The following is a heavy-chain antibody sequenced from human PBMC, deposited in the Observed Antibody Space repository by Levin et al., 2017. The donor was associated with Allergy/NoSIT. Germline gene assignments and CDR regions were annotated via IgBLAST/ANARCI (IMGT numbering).Heavy chain of an antibody. Sequence: SETLSLTCAVYGGSFSGYYWSWIRQPPGKGLEWIGEINHSGSTNYNPSLKSRVTISVDTSKNQFSLKLSSVTAADTAVYYCARGSGSYHEDYWGQGTLVTVSS. CDR2: INHSGST. CDR3: ARGSGSYHEDY. D-gene: IGHD1-26*01. J-gene: IGHJ4*02. CDR1: GGSFSGYY. V-gene: IGHV4-34*01.